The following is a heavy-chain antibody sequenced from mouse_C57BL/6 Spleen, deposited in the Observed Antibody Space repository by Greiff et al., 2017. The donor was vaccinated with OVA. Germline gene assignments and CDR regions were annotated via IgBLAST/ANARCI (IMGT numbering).Heavy chain of an antibody. CDR3: ARSTNYYGSSYHFDY. Sequence: EVQLQQSGPELVKPGASVKISCKASGYTFTDYYMNWVKQSHGKSLEWIGDINPNNGGTSYNQKFKGKATLTVDKSSSTDYMELRSLTSEDSAVYYGARSTNYYGSSYHFDYWGQGTTLTVSS. CDR2: INPNNGGT. V-gene: IGHV1-26*01. D-gene: IGHD1-1*01. J-gene: IGHJ2*01. CDR1: GYTFTDYY.